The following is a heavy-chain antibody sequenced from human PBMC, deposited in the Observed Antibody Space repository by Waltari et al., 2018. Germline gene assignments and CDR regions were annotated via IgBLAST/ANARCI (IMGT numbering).Heavy chain of an antibody. D-gene: IGHD3-22*01. CDR3: ARGYYYDDTGYYRGFDY. J-gene: IGHJ4*02. Sequence: QVQLAQSGAEVTKPGASVKVSCKASGYTFTGYYMPWVRQAPGQGLEWMGWINPNSGGTNYAQKFQGRVTMTRDTSISTVYMELSRLTSDDTAVYSCARGYYYDDTGYYRGFDYWGQGTLVTVSS. CDR2: INPNSGGT. CDR1: GYTFTGYY. V-gene: IGHV1-2*02.